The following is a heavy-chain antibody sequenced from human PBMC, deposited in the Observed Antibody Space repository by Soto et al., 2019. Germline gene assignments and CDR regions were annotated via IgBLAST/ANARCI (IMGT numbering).Heavy chain of an antibody. CDR1: GGTFSGYF. CDR2: IEHNGNN. Sequence: QVQLQQWGAGQLRPLETLSLTCAVSGGTFSGYFWTWVRQPPGKGLEWIGEIEHNGNNNVNPSLKSRVTLSVDASKNQISLQVRSVTGADTAVYYCARDFRYYPYWGQGTLVTVSS. CDR3: ARDFRYYPY. J-gene: IGHJ4*02. V-gene: IGHV4-34*02. D-gene: IGHD3-22*01.